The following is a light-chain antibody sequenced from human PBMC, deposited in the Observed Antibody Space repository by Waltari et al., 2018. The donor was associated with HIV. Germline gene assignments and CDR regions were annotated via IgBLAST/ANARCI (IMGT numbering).Light chain of an antibody. CDR2: RSD. CDR1: GSNIGTRP. V-gene: IGLV1-44*01. J-gene: IGLJ2*01. Sequence: QSVLTQPPSASGTPGQRVTISCSGSGSNIGTRPVNWYQQLAGSALKLLIYRSDLPPSAVPDLFAAHKSAASASLAISGLQSEYDATYYCASWDDSLNCVIFGGGTELTVL. CDR3: ASWDDSLNCVI.